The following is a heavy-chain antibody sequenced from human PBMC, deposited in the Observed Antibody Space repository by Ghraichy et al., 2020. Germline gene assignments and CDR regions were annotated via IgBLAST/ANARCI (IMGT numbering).Heavy chain of an antibody. J-gene: IGHJ4*02. CDR3: ATDYGDYGSFDY. D-gene: IGHD4-17*01. Sequence: SETLSLTCAVYGGSFSGYYWSWIRQPPGKGLEWIGEINHSGSTNYNPSLKSRVTISVDTSKNQFSLKLSSVTAADTAVYYCATDYGDYGSFDYWGQGTLVTVSS. V-gene: IGHV4-34*01. CDR2: INHSGST. CDR1: GGSFSGYY.